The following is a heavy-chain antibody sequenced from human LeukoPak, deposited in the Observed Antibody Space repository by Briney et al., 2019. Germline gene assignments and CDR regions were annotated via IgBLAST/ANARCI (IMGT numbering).Heavy chain of an antibody. V-gene: IGHV3-74*01. Sequence: GGSLRLSCAASGFTFSSYWMHWVRQAPGKGPVWVSRIKNDGSSTSYADSVKGRFTISRDNAKNTLYLQMNSLRVEDTAVYFCARDYGQLGNWFGPWGQGTLVTVSS. CDR2: IKNDGSST. J-gene: IGHJ5*02. CDR1: GFTFSSYW. D-gene: IGHD6-6*01. CDR3: ARDYGQLGNWFGP.